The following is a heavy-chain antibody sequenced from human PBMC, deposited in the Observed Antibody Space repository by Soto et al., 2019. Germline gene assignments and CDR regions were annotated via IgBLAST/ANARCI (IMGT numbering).Heavy chain of an antibody. CDR2: IYSGGST. Sequence: GGSLRLSCAASGFTVSSNYMSWVRQAPGKGLEWVSVIYSGGSTYYADSVKGRFTISRDNSKNTLYLQMNSLRAEDTAVYYCAARYCSGGSCSPFSMTYYCYRLAFCGQGTTVIVSS. CDR1: GFTVSSNY. V-gene: IGHV3-66*01. D-gene: IGHD2-15*01. J-gene: IGHJ6*02. CDR3: AARYCSGGSCSPFSMTYYCYRLAF.